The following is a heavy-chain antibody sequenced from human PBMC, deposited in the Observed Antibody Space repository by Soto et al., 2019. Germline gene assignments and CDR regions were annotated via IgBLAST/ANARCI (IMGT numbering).Heavy chain of an antibody. CDR2: IDPSDSYT. CDR3: ASTYSGSYPFDY. D-gene: IGHD1-26*01. J-gene: IGHJ4*02. V-gene: IGHV5-10-1*01. CDR1: GYSFTSYW. Sequence: GESLKISCKGSGYSFTSYWISWVRQMPGKGLEWMGRIDPSDSYTNYSPSFQGHVTISADKSISTAYLQWSSLKASDTAMYYCASTYSGSYPFDYWGQGTLVTVSS.